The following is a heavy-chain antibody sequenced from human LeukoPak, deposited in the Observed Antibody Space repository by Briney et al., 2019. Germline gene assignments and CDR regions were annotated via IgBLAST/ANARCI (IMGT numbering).Heavy chain of an antibody. J-gene: IGHJ6*03. CDR3: ARLGWTARYYYYYYMDV. V-gene: IGHV4-34*01. CDR2: INHSGST. Sequence: SETLSLTCAVYGGSFSGYYWSWIRQPPGKGLEWIGEINHSGSTNYNPSLKSRVTISVDTSKNQFSLKLSSVTAADTAVYYCARLGWTARYYYYYYMDVWGKGTTVTVSS. D-gene: IGHD6-19*01. CDR1: GGSFSGYY.